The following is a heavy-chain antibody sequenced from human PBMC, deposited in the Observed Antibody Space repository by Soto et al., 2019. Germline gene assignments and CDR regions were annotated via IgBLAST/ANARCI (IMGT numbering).Heavy chain of an antibody. Sequence: ASVKVSCKTSGYTFTSYGISWVRQAPGQGLEWMGWISGYAGKTEYEQKFRDRVTMTTDTSTSAAYVELRSLRSDDTAVYYCARDLGVATTNAPEYWGQGTLVTVSS. CDR2: ISGYAGKT. J-gene: IGHJ4*02. V-gene: IGHV1-18*01. CDR3: ARDLGVATTNAPEY. CDR1: GYTFTSYG. D-gene: IGHD6-13*01.